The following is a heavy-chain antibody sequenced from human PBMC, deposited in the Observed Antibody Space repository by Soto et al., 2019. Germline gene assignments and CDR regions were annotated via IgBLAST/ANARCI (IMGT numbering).Heavy chain of an antibody. CDR1: GGSGSRYY. CDR3: ARGRDDCGGDCYSFFY. V-gene: IGHV4-59*02. J-gene: IGHJ4*02. D-gene: IGHD2-21*02. Sequence: SETLSLTCTVSGGSGSRYYWSWIRQPPGKGLEWIGYISYSGTTKYSPSLKSRVTISADTSKNQFSLKLTSVTAADTAVYYCARGRDDCGGDCYSFFYWGQGTLVTVSS. CDR2: ISYSGTT.